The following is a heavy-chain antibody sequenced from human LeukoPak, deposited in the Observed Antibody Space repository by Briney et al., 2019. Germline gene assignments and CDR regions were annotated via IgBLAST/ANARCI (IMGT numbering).Heavy chain of an antibody. D-gene: IGHD3-22*01. CDR2: IAYDGSSE. CDR1: GFTFSTYG. V-gene: IGHV3-30*02. J-gene: IGHJ4*02. Sequence: GGSLRLSCAASGFTFSTYGMHWVRQAPGKGLEWVTFIAYDGSSEYYADSVKGRFIISRDDSKNTLYVQMNSLRAEDTAVYYCAKDFYSHDSSSDVRGPDYWGQGTLVTVSS. CDR3: AKDFYSHDSSSDVRGPDY.